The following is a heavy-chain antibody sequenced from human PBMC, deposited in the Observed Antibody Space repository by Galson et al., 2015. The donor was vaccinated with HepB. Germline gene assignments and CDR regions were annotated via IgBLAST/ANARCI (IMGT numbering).Heavy chain of an antibody. V-gene: IGHV1-24*01. CDR2: FDPEDGET. CDR3: ATTYVQGPYLDY. CDR1: GYTLTELS. D-gene: IGHD3-10*02. J-gene: IGHJ4*02. Sequence: SVKVSCKVSGYTLTELSMHWVRQAPGKGLEWMGGFDPEDGETIYAQKFQGRVTMTEDTSTDTAYMELSSLRSEDTAVYYCATTYVQGPYLDYWGQGTLVTVSS.